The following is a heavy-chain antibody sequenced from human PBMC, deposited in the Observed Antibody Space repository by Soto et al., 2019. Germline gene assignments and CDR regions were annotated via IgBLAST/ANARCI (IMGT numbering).Heavy chain of an antibody. Sequence: QTGGSLRLSCAASGFTFSSYAMSWVRQAPGEGLEWVSAVSRSGDNTYHADSVKGRFTISRDKSKNTLYLQMNSLRVEDTAVYYCAYYFGHYGLLIGYPEFGSWGQGTLVTVSS. CDR1: GFTFSSYA. CDR2: VSRSGDNT. V-gene: IGHV3-23*01. CDR3: AYYFGHYGLLIGYPEFGS. D-gene: IGHD3-3*01. J-gene: IGHJ4*02.